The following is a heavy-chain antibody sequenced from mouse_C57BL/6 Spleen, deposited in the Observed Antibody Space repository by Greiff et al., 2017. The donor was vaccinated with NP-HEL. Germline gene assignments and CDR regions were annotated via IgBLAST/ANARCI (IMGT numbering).Heavy chain of an antibody. CDR2: IRNKANGYTT. CDR3: ARYIITTVVVDWYFDV. D-gene: IGHD1-1*01. V-gene: IGHV7-3*01. CDR1: GFTFTDYY. J-gene: IGHJ1*03. Sequence: EVNVVESGGGLVQPGGSLSLSCAASGFTFTDYYMSWVRQPPGKALEWLGFIRNKANGYTTEYSASVKGRFTISRDNSQSILYLQMNALRAEDSATYYCARYIITTVVVDWYFDVWGTGTTVTVSS.